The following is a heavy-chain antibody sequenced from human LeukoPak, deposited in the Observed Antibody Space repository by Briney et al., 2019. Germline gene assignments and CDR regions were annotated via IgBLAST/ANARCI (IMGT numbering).Heavy chain of an antibody. CDR3: AKVPAPAEFGNYYYCGMDV. V-gene: IGHV3-23*01. Sequence: GGSLRLSCAASGFTFSSYAMSWVRQAPGKGLEWVSAISGSGGSTYYADSVKGRFTISRDNSKNTLYLQMNSLRAEDTAVYYCAKVPAPAEFGNYYYCGMDVWGQGTTVTVSS. J-gene: IGHJ6*02. CDR2: ISGSGGST. D-gene: IGHD3-3*01. CDR1: GFTFSSYA.